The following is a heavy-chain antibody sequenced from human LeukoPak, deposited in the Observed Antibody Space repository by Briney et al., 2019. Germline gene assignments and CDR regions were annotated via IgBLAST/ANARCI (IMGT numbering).Heavy chain of an antibody. J-gene: IGHJ4*02. CDR3: AAAEGNYYFDY. V-gene: IGHV3-53*01. Sequence: GGSLRLSRAASGFRVSIKYMSWVRQAPGKGLEWVSVIYSGGDTYYADSVKGRFTSSRDNSKNTLYLQMSSLRAEDTAVYYCAAAEGNYYFDYWGQGTLVTVSS. CDR1: GFRVSIKY. CDR2: IYSGGDT. D-gene: IGHD1-7*01.